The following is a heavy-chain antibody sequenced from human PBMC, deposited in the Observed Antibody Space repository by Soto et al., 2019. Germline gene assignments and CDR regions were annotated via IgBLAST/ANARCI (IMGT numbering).Heavy chain of an antibody. Sequence: ASVKVSCRASGYTFTSYYMHWVRQAPGQGLEWMGIINPSGGSTSYAQKFQGRVTMTRDTSTSTVYMELSSLRSEDTAVYYCASTGYVLGRSTNLYCYYMDVWGKGTTVTVS. CDR3: ASTGYVLGRSTNLYCYYMDV. D-gene: IGHD2-2*01. CDR2: INPSGGST. J-gene: IGHJ6*03. V-gene: IGHV1-46*03. CDR1: GYTFTSYY.